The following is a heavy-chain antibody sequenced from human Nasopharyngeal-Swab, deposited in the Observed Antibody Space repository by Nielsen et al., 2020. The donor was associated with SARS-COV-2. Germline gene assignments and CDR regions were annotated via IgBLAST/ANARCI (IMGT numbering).Heavy chain of an antibody. D-gene: IGHD1-26*01. V-gene: IGHV3-7*01. CDR3: ARDADSGSYAPVGMDV. J-gene: IGHJ6*02. Sequence: VRQMPGKGLEWVANIKQGGSEKYYVDSVKGRFTISRDNAKNSLYLQMNSLRAEDTAVYYCARDADSGSYAPVGMDVWGQGTTVTVSS. CDR2: IKQGGSEK.